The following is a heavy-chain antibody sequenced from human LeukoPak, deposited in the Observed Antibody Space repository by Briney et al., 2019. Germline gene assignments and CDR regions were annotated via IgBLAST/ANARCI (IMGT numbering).Heavy chain of an antibody. Sequence: SETLSLTCTVSGGSISSSSYYWGWIRQPPGKGLEWIGSIYYSGSTYYNPSLKSRVTISVDTSKNQFSLKLSSVTAADTAVYYCARTTTPDSGWLSWFDPWGQGTLVTVSS. CDR2: IYYSGST. D-gene: IGHD6-19*01. CDR3: ARTTTPDSGWLSWFDP. J-gene: IGHJ5*02. V-gene: IGHV4-39*01. CDR1: GGSISSSSYY.